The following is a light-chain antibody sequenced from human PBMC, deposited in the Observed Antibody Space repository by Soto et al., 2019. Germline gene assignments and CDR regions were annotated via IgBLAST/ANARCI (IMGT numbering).Light chain of an antibody. V-gene: IGKV1-39*01. CDR2: AAS. J-gene: IGKJ1*01. CDR1: QSIIIY. Sequence: DIQLTQSPSSLPASVGDRVTIACRASQSIIIYLNWYQHKPGNAPKLLISAASSLQSGVPSRFSGSGSGTDFTLTISSLQPEDFATYYCQQSYSTPTFGQGTKVEI. CDR3: QQSYSTPT.